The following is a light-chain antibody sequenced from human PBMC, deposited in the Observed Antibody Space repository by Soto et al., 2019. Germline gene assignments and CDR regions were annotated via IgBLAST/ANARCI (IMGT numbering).Light chain of an antibody. V-gene: IGKV3-20*01. J-gene: IGKJ1*01. CDR1: QSVSTTY. CDR2: GAS. Sequence: IVLPQAPAPLSLSPGERATLSCRASQSVSTTYLAWSQQKAGQAPRLLISGASSRATGVPDRFSGGGSGTDFPLTVTRLEPEDFAVYYCQQYGSSITFGQGTKVDI. CDR3: QQYGSSIT.